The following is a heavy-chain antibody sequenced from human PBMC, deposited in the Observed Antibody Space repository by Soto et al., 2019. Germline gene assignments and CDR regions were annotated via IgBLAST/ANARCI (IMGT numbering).Heavy chain of an antibody. J-gene: IGHJ4*02. CDR1: GFTFSSYS. CDR3: ARDRSANYDYIWGSHTIDY. Sequence: GESLKISCAASGFTFSSYSMNWVRQAPGKGLEWVSSISSSSSYIYYADSVKGRFTISRDNAKNSLYLQMNSLRAEDTAVYYCARDRSANYDYIWGSHTIDYWGQGTLVTVSS. CDR2: ISSSSSYI. D-gene: IGHD3-16*01. V-gene: IGHV3-21*01.